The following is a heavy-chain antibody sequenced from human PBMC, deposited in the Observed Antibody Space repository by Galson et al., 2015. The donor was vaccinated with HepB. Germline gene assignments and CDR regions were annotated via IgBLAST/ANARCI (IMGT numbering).Heavy chain of an antibody. Sequence: SVKVSCKASGGTFSSYAISWVRQAPGQGLEWMGGIIPIFGTANYAQKFQGRVTITADESTSTAYMELSSLRSEDTAVYYCARAEQESGWGLVGYRSGGSCYSYYGMDVWGQGTTVTVSS. D-gene: IGHD2-15*01. CDR2: IIPIFGTA. J-gene: IGHJ6*02. V-gene: IGHV1-69*13. CDR1: GGTFSSYA. CDR3: ARAEQESGWGLVGYRSGGSCYSYYGMDV.